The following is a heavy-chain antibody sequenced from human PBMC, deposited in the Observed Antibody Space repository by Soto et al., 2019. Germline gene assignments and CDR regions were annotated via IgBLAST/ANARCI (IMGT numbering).Heavy chain of an antibody. Sequence: PGGSLRLSCAASGFTFSSYAMRWVRQAPGKGLEWVAAISGSGGNTYYADSVKGRFTISRDNSKNTLYLQMNSLRAEDTAVYYCAKEAVAGTWFDYWGQGTLVTVSS. CDR2: ISGSGGNT. V-gene: IGHV3-23*01. D-gene: IGHD6-19*01. CDR3: AKEAVAGTWFDY. CDR1: GFTFSSYA. J-gene: IGHJ4*02.